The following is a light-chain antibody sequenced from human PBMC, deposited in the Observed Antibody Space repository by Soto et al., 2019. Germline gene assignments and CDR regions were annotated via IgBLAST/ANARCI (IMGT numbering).Light chain of an antibody. J-gene: IGKJ1*01. CDR2: WAS. Sequence: DIVMTQSPDSLAVSLGERATINCKSSQSVLYSSNNKNYLAWYQKKPGQPPKLLIYWASTPESGVPDRFSGSGSGTDFKLTISILQGEDVVFYYCQQDYCTPPVWTFGQGTKEEIK. V-gene: IGKV4-1*01. CDR3: QQDYCTPPVWT. CDR1: QSVLYSSNNKNY.